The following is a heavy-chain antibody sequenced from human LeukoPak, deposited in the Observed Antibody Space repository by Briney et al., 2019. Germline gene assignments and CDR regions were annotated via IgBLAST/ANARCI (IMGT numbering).Heavy chain of an antibody. J-gene: IGHJ4*02. CDR2: IGGGGSIT. Sequence: GGSLRLSCAASGFAFSSYSMNWVRQAPGKGLEWVSAIGGGGSITYYADSVKGRFTISRDNSKNTLYLQMNSLRDEDTATYYCAKSTTVGNYDARGLDYWGQGTLVTVSS. CDR3: AKSTTVGNYDARGLDY. CDR1: GFAFSSYS. D-gene: IGHD4/OR15-4a*01. V-gene: IGHV3-23*01.